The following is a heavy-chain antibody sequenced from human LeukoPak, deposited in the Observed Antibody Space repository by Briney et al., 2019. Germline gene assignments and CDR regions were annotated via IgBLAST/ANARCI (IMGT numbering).Heavy chain of an antibody. D-gene: IGHD1-14*01. CDR3: ARDPPRDSPLDY. Sequence: ASVKVSCKASGYTFTSYGISWVRQAPGQGLEWMGWISAYNGNTNYAQKLQGRVTMTTDTSTSTAYMELTSLRSDDTAVYYCARDPPRDSPLDYWGQGTLVTVSS. CDR2: ISAYNGNT. CDR1: GYTFTSYG. V-gene: IGHV1-18*01. J-gene: IGHJ4*02.